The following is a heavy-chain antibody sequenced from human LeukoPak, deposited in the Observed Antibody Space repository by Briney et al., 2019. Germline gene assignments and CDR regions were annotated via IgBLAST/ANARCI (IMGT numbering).Heavy chain of an antibody. J-gene: IGHJ4*02. V-gene: IGHV4-38-2*02. CDR1: GYSISSGYY. CDR3: ARAVGDYGLDY. D-gene: IGHD4-17*01. CDR2: MYHSGNT. Sequence: SETLSLTCTVSGYSISSGYYWGWIRQPPGKGLEWIGSMYHSGNTYYNPSLESRVTISVDTSKNQFSLKLSSVTAADTAVYYCARAVGDYGLDYWGQGTLVTVSS.